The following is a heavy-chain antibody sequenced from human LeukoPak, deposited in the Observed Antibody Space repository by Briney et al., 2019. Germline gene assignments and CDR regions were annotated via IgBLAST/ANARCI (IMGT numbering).Heavy chain of an antibody. CDR3: AASPQLVNVDY. Sequence: GGSLRLSCAVSGFSFSTYAMTWVRQAPGMGLESVSAISGSGGYTYYADSVKGRFTISRDNSKNTLYLQMNRLRGEDTAVYYCAASPQLVNVDYWGQGTLVTVSS. V-gene: IGHV3-23*01. CDR1: GFSFSTYA. D-gene: IGHD1-1*01. J-gene: IGHJ4*02. CDR2: ISGSGGYT.